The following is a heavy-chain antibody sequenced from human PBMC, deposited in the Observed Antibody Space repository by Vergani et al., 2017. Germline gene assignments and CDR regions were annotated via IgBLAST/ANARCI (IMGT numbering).Heavy chain of an antibody. J-gene: IGHJ3*02. CDR1: GFTFSDAW. V-gene: IGHV3-15*01. D-gene: IGHD1-26*01. CDR2: IKTKTDGGTT. Sequence: EVQLVESGGGLVKPGGSLRLSCAASGFTFSDAWMSWVRQAPGKGLEWLGRIKTKTDGGTTDYAAPVKGRFTISRDDSKNTLYLQMNSLKTEDTAVYYCTRVVGSYTDAFDIWGQGTMVTVSS. CDR3: TRVVGSYTDAFDI.